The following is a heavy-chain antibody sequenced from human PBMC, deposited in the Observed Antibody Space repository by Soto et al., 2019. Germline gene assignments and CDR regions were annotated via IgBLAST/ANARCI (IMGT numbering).Heavy chain of an antibody. CDR1: GYTFTSYA. Sequence: SCKASGYTFTSYAMHWVRQAPGQRLEWMGWINAGNGNTKYSQKFQGRVTITRDTSASTAYMELSSLRSEDTAVYYCARAPRGNYGYPSYFDYWGQGTLVTVSS. CDR3: ARAPRGNYGYPSYFDY. CDR2: INAGNGNT. V-gene: IGHV1-3*01. D-gene: IGHD3-10*01. J-gene: IGHJ4*02.